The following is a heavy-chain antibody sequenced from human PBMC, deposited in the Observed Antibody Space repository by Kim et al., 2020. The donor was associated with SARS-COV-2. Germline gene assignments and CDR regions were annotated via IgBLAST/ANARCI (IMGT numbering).Heavy chain of an antibody. Sequence: GGSLRLSCSVSGFTFRNYWMSWVRQAPGKGLEWVANINDDGRLKYYVDSMKGRFTISRDNAENSLYLQMNSLTVEDTAVYYCAKERPGGDLAMSSWGQGTLVIVSS. CDR2: INDDGRLK. V-gene: IGHV3-7*01. D-gene: IGHD2-21*01. CDR1: GFTFRNYW. J-gene: IGHJ5*02. CDR3: AKERPGGDLAMSS.